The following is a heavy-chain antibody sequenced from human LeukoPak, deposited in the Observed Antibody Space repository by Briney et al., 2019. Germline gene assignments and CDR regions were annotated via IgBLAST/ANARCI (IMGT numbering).Heavy chain of an antibody. CDR1: GYSFTSYW. CDR3: ARWRLVGAITPYFDL. D-gene: IGHD1-26*01. V-gene: IGHV5-51*01. CDR2: IYPGDSDT. Sequence: GESLKISYQGSGYSFTSYWIGWVRQLPGKGLEWMGIIYPGDSDTRYSPSFQGQVTISADKSISTAYLQWSSLKASDTAMYYCARWRLVGAITPYFDLWGRGTLVTVSS. J-gene: IGHJ2*01.